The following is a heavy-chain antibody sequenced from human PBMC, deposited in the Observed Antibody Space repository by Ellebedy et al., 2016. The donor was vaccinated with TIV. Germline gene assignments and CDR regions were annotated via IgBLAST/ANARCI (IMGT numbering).Heavy chain of an antibody. D-gene: IGHD3-10*01. V-gene: IGHV3-23*01. CDR2: ISGSGDST. J-gene: IGHJ4*02. Sequence: GESLKISCAASGFTFSLNWMYWVRQAPGKGLEWVSTISGSGDSTYYADSVKGRFTISRGNSNNILYLQMNSLRAEDTAIYYCAKDEGYYSSGSYYDFDFWGQGTLVTVSS. CDR1: GFTFSLNW. CDR3: AKDEGYYSSGSYYDFDF.